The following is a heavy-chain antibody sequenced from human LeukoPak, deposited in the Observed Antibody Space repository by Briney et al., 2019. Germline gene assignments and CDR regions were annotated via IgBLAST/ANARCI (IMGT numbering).Heavy chain of an antibody. D-gene: IGHD3-16*01. CDR1: GGSISSNSYY. Sequence: PSETLSLTCAISGGSISSNSYYWGWIRQPPGKGLEWIGSIYYSGSTYYNPSLKSRVTISVDTSKNQFSLKLSSVTAADTAVYYCARGNYDYVWGGIDYWGQGTLVTVSS. CDR2: IYYSGST. J-gene: IGHJ4*02. V-gene: IGHV4-39*01. CDR3: ARGNYDYVWGGIDY.